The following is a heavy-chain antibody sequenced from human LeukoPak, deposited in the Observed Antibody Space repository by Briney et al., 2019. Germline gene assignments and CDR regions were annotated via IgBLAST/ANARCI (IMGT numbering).Heavy chain of an antibody. Sequence: GGSLRLSCAASGFTFDDYGMSWVRQAPGKGLEWVSGINWNGGSTGYADSVKGRFTISRDNAKNSLYLQMNSLRAEDTALYYCARGGWKCYYDSSGYYNFDYWGQGTLVTVSS. J-gene: IGHJ4*02. CDR1: GFTFDDYG. CDR3: ARGGWKCYYDSSGYYNFDY. CDR2: INWNGGST. V-gene: IGHV3-20*04. D-gene: IGHD3-22*01.